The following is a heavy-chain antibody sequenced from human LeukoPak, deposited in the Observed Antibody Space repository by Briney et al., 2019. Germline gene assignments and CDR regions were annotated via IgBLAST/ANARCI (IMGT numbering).Heavy chain of an antibody. Sequence: GGSLRLSCAASGFTFSSYSMNWVRQAPGKGLEWVSSTSSSSSYIYYADSVKGRFTISRDNAKNSLYLQMNSLRAEDTAVYYCARVSVDTAMVTPSGFDYWGQGTLVTVSS. CDR3: ARVSVDTAMVTPSGFDY. D-gene: IGHD5-18*01. J-gene: IGHJ4*02. CDR1: GFTFSSYS. CDR2: TSSSSSYI. V-gene: IGHV3-21*01.